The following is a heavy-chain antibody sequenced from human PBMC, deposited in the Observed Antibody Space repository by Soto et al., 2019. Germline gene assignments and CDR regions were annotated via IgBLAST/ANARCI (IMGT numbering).Heavy chain of an antibody. V-gene: IGHV1-18*01. CDR1: GYTFTSYG. D-gene: IGHD1-1*01. CDR3: ARDCKYDGKDVPGDAFDI. CDR2: ISAYNGNT. Sequence: GASVKVSCKASGYTFTSYGISWVRQAPGQGLEWMGWISAYNGNTNYAQKLQGRVTMTTDTSTSTAYMELRSLRSDDTAVYYCARDCKYDGKDVPGDAFDIWGQGTMVTVSS. J-gene: IGHJ3*02.